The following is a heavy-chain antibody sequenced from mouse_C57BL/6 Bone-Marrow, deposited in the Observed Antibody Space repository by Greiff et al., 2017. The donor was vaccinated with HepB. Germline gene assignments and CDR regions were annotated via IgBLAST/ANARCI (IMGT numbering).Heavy chain of an antibody. Sequence: VQLQQPGAELVKPGASVKLSCKASGYTFTSYWMHWVKQRPGQGLEWIGMIHPNSGSTNYNEKFKSKATLTVDKSSSTAYMQLSSLTSEDSAVYYCARGNYGNYGNAMDYWGQGTSVIVSS. V-gene: IGHV1-64*01. CDR1: GYTFTSYW. J-gene: IGHJ4*01. D-gene: IGHD2-1*01. CDR3: ARGNYGNYGNAMDY. CDR2: IHPNSGST.